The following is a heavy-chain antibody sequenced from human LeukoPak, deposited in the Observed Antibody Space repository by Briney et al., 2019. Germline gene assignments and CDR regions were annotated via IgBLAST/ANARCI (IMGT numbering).Heavy chain of an antibody. Sequence: PSETLSLTCAVSGASISGSGYYLGWIRQPPGKGLEWIGNIYYTGSTYYNASLQSRVTISIDTSKNQFSLRLNSVTAAYTAMYYCVKSGGYGIIDYWGQGTLVTVSS. CDR1: GASISGSGYY. CDR3: VKSGGYGIIDY. J-gene: IGHJ4*02. CDR2: IYYTGST. V-gene: IGHV4-39*01. D-gene: IGHD1-26*01.